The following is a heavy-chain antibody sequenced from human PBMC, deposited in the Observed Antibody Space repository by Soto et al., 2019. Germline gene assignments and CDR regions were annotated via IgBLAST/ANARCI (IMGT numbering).Heavy chain of an antibody. CDR2: IYWSGDE. V-gene: IGHV2-5*01. J-gene: IGHJ3*02. Sequence: GSGPTLVNPTQTLTLTCSFSGFSLSTSGVGVGWIRQSPGKALEWLALIYWSGDEHYRPSLKSRLSIVKDTSKNHVVLIMTDMDPVDTATYYCARGLATLPVFAFDIWGQGTMVIVSS. CDR3: ARGLATLPVFAFDI. CDR1: GFSLSTSGVG. D-gene: IGHD6-6*01.